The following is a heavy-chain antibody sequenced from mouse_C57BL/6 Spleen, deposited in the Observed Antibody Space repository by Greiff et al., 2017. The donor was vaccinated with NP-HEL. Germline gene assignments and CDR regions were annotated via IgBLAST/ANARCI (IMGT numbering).Heavy chain of an antibody. Sequence: QVQLQQSGAELARPGASVKLSCKASGYTFTSYGISWVKQRTGQGLEWIGEIYPRSGNTYYNEKFKGKATLTADKSSSTAYMALRSLTSEDSAVYFCAPQGGNSNLDYWGQGTTLTVAS. CDR3: APQGGNSNLDY. V-gene: IGHV1-81*01. CDR1: GYTFTSYG. CDR2: IYPRSGNT. D-gene: IGHD2-5*01. J-gene: IGHJ2*01.